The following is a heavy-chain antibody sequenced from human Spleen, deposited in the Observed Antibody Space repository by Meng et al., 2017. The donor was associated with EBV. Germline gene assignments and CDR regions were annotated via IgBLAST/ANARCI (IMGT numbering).Heavy chain of an antibody. D-gene: IGHD3/OR15-3a*01. V-gene: IGHV2-5*01. CDR1: GFSLPTSGVG. J-gene: IGHJ5*02. Sequence: QITLKESGPTLVKPXXXXTXTXTVSGFSLPTSGVGVGWIRQPPGKAPEWLGIISCNDHKRYSPSLTSRLTFTKHTSKNQVVLTMANIDPVDTATSYSSHTGLSFLFSSFPTWGQGTLVTVSS. CDR3: SHTGLSFLFSSFPT. CDR2: ISCNDHK.